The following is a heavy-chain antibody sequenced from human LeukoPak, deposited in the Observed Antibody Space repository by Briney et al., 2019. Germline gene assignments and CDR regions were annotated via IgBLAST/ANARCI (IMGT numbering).Heavy chain of an antibody. Sequence: PGGSLRLSCAASGFTFSTYWMSWVRQGPGKGLEWVANTDQVESEKYYVDSVKGRFAISRDNAKNSLYLQMNSLRVEDTAVYYCLRDGVRGSYDHTHFDYWGPGTVVTVSS. D-gene: IGHD3-22*01. V-gene: IGHV3-7*01. CDR3: LRDGVRGSYDHTHFDY. J-gene: IGHJ4*02. CDR2: TDQVESEK. CDR1: GFTFSTYW.